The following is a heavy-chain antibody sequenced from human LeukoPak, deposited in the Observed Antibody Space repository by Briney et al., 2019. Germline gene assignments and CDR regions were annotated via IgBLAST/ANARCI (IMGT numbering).Heavy chain of an antibody. CDR3: ARAPYGDYPGRFDP. V-gene: IGHV1-2*02. CDR1: GYTFTGYY. Sequence: ASVKVSCKASGYTFTGYYMHWVRQAPGQGLEWMGWINPNSGGTNYAQKFQGRVTMTRDTSISTAYMELSRLRSDDTAAYYCARAPYGDYPGRFDPWGQGTLVTVSS. D-gene: IGHD4-17*01. J-gene: IGHJ5*02. CDR2: INPNSGGT.